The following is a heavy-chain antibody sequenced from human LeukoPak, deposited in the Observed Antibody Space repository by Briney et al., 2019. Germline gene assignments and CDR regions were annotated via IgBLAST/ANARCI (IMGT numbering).Heavy chain of an antibody. V-gene: IGHV4-39*07. CDR1: GGSISSGGYY. Sequence: SETLSLTCTVSGGSISSGGYYWIWLRQPPGKGLEWIGEINHSGSTNYNPSLKSRVTISVDTSKNQFSLKLSSVTAADTAVSYCASLRITIFGVVPPPYGMAVWGQGTTVTVSS. J-gene: IGHJ6*02. D-gene: IGHD3-3*01. CDR3: ASLRITIFGVVPPPYGMAV. CDR2: INHSGST.